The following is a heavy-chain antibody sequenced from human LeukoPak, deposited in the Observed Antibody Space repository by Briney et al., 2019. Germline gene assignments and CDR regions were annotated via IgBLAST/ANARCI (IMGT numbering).Heavy chain of an antibody. Sequence: PGGSLRLSCAASGFTFSSYAMSWVRQAPGKGLEWVSAISGSGGSTYYADSVKGRFTISRDNSKNMLYLQMNSLRAEDTAVYYCAKTTHIVVVPAAPGAFDIWGQGTMVTVSS. CDR2: ISGSGGST. V-gene: IGHV3-23*01. D-gene: IGHD2-2*01. CDR1: GFTFSSYA. CDR3: AKTTHIVVVPAAPGAFDI. J-gene: IGHJ3*02.